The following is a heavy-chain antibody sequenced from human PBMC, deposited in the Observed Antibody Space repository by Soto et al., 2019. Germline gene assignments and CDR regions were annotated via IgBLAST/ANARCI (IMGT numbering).Heavy chain of an antibody. V-gene: IGHV5-51*01. D-gene: IGHD4-17*01. CDR3: ATQNDDYGGSPMGAFDI. CDR1: GYSFTSYW. CDR2: IYPGDSDT. J-gene: IGHJ3*02. Sequence: GESLKISCKGSGYSFTSYWIGWVRQMPGKGLEWMGIIYPGDSDTRYSPSFQGQVTISADKSISTAYLQWSSLKASDTAMYYCATQNDDYGGSPMGAFDIWGQGTMVTVSS.